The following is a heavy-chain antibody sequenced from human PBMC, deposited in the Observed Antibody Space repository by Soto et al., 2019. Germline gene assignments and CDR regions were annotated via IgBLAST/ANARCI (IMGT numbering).Heavy chain of an antibody. CDR2: TYYRSNWRH. J-gene: IGHJ4*02. CDR1: GDSVSSNTAA. Sequence: SQTLSLTCAISGDSVSSNTAAWNLIMSSPSRGLEWLGRTYYRSNWRHDYAVSVKSRITVNPDTSENHFSLQLNSVTPDDTAVYYCARGVAGSGFDLWGQGTLVTVSS. CDR3: ARGVAGSGFDL. D-gene: IGHD6-19*01. V-gene: IGHV6-1*01.